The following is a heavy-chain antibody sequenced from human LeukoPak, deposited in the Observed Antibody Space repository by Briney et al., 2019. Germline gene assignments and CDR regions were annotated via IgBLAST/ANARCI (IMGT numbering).Heavy chain of an antibody. D-gene: IGHD3-10*01. Sequence: SETLSLTCTVSGGSISSYYWSWIRQPPGKGLEWTGYIYYSGSTNYNPSLKSRVTISVDTSKNQFSLKLSSVTAADTAVYYCARIGGPITMVRGVIIPLGAFDIWGQGTMVTVSS. CDR3: ARIGGPITMVRGVIIPLGAFDI. V-gene: IGHV4-59*01. CDR2: IYYSGST. J-gene: IGHJ3*02. CDR1: GGSISSYY.